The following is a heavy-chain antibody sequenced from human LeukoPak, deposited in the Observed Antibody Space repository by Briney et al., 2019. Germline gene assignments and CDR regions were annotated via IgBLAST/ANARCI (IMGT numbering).Heavy chain of an antibody. V-gene: IGHV5-51*01. CDR3: ATPLGGSYSGDAFDI. CDR1: GYSFTSYW. D-gene: IGHD1-26*01. Sequence: GESLKISCKGSGYSFTSYWIGWVRQMPGKGLEWMGIIYPGDSDTRYSPSFQGQVTISADKSISTAYLQWSSLKASETAMYYCATPLGGSYSGDAFDIWGQGTMVTVSS. J-gene: IGHJ3*02. CDR2: IYPGDSDT.